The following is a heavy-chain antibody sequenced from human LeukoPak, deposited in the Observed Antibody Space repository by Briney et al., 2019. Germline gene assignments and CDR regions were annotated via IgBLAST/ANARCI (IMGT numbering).Heavy chain of an antibody. Sequence: PSETLSLTCAVYGGSFSGYYWSWIRQPAGKGLEWIGRIFTSGITSYNPSLQSRVTISLDTSKNQFSLKLNSVTAADTAVYYCAVYWGARFDYWGQGTLVTVSS. J-gene: IGHJ4*02. D-gene: IGHD7-27*01. V-gene: IGHV4-59*10. CDR2: IFTSGIT. CDR3: AVYWGARFDY. CDR1: GGSFSGYY.